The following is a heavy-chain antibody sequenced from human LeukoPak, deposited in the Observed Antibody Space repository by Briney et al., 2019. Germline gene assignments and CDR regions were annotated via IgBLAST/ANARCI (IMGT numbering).Heavy chain of an antibody. J-gene: IGHJ2*01. Sequence: GGSLRLSCAASGFTFSSYDMHWVRQATGKGLEWVSAIGTAGDPYYPGSVKGRFTISRENAKNSLYPQMNSLRAGDTAVYYCARGSTMLRGVNWYFDLCGRGTLVTVSS. D-gene: IGHD3-10*01. CDR3: ARGSTMLRGVNWYFDL. V-gene: IGHV3-13*05. CDR2: IGTAGDP. CDR1: GFTFSSYD.